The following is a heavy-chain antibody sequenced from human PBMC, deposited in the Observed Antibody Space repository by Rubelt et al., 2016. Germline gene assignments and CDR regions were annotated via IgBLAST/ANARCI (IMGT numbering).Heavy chain of an antibody. CDR2: VTSGGST. V-gene: IGHV3-23*01. J-gene: IGHJ4*02. D-gene: IGHD3-16*01. Sequence: RLSCAASGFTFTNYAMSWVRQAPGKGLDWVAAVTSGGSTYYADSVKGRFTISRDNSRNTLFLQMNSLRAEDTAVYYCAREGAGGTSEYRTPLWGQGNLVTISS. CDR1: GFTFTNYA. CDR3: AREGAGGTSEYRTPL.